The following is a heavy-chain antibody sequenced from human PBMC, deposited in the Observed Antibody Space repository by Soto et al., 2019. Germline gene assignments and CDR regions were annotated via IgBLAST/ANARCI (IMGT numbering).Heavy chain of an antibody. D-gene: IGHD3-22*01. V-gene: IGHV3-30-3*01. CDR1: GFTFSSYA. J-gene: IGHJ4*02. CDR2: ISYDGSNK. CDR3: ARDSTSGYSVYFDY. Sequence: GGSLRLSCAASGFTFSSYAMHWVRQAPGKGLEWVAVISYDGSNKYYADSVKGRFTISRDNSKNTLYLQMNSLRAEDTAVYYCARDSTSGYSVYFDYWGQGTLVTVSS.